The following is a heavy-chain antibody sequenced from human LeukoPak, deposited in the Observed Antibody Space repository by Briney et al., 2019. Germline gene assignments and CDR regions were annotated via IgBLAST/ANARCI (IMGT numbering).Heavy chain of an antibody. J-gene: IGHJ4*02. CDR1: AFALRGEE. V-gene: IGHV3-7*01. CDR2: IKQDGSEK. Sequence: GGTLRLSCAGPAFALRGEEMGWLLQASWKGEVWVANIKQDGSEKYYVDAVKGRFTISRDNAKNSLYLQMNSLRAEDTAVYYCARDAVVRLPYWGQGTLVTVSS. CDR3: ARDAVVRLPY. D-gene: IGHD2-21*01.